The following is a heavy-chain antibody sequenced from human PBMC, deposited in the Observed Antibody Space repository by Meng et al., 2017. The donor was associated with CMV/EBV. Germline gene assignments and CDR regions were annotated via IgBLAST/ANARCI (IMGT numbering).Heavy chain of an antibody. V-gene: IGHV1-69*12. D-gene: IGHD1-7*01. J-gene: IGHJ4*02. CDR3: ARGSGAGTTWSYFDY. CDR1: GGTFSSYA. CDR2: IIPIFGTA. Sequence: QVQLVKCGARVKKPGYSVKVSCKASGGTFSSYAISWVRQAPGQGLEWMGGIIPIFGTANYAQKFQGRVTITADESTSTAYMELSSLRSEDTAVYYCARGSGAGTTWSYFDYWGQGTLVTVSS.